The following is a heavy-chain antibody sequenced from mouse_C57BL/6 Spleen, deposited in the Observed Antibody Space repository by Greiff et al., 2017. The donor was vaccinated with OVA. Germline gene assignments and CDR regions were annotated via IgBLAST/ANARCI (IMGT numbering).Heavy chain of an antibody. V-gene: IGHV1-39*01. CDR2: INPNYGTT. Sequence: EVHLVESGPELVKPGASVKISCKASGYSFTDYNMNWVKQSNGKSLEWIGVINPNYGTTSYNQKFKGKATLTVDQSSSTAYMQLNSLTSEDSAVYYCARSNWEGDYYAMDYWGQGTSVTVSS. D-gene: IGHD4-1*01. CDR3: ARSNWEGDYYAMDY. J-gene: IGHJ4*01. CDR1: GYSFTDYN.